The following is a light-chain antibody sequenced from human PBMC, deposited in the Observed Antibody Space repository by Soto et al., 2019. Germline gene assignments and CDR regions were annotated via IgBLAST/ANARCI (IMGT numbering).Light chain of an antibody. Sequence: DIQLTQSPSTLSASVGERATITCRASQSISNRLAWYQQKPRKAPKVLIYDASSLESGVPSRFSGSGSATESLLTSSSLQPDHFANYHCHHYGGVLTFGQGTNVEIK. V-gene: IGKV1-5*01. J-gene: IGKJ1*01. CDR2: DAS. CDR1: QSISNR. CDR3: HHYGGVLT.